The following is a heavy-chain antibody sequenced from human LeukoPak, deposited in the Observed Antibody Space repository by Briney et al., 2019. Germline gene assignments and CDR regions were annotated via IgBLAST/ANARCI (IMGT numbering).Heavy chain of an antibody. Sequence: GSLRLSCAASGFTFSSYWMSWVRQAPGKGLEWIGEINHSGSTNYNPSLKSRVTISVDTSKNQFSLKLSSVTAADTAVYYCARGRGYCSSTSCRRKYYYYYYMDVWGKGTTVTVSS. CDR2: INHSGST. D-gene: IGHD2-2*03. J-gene: IGHJ6*03. CDR1: GFTFSSYW. V-gene: IGHV4-34*01. CDR3: ARGRGYCSSTSCRRKYYYYYYMDV.